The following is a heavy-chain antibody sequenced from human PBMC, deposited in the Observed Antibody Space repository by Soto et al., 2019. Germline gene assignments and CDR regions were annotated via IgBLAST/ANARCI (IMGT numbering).Heavy chain of an antibody. D-gene: IGHD3-22*01. CDR1: GFIFSTYT. V-gene: IGHV3-21*01. CDR2: ITSSSYK. J-gene: IGHJ4*02. Sequence: EVQLVESGGGLVKPGESLRVSFAASGFIFSTYTMPWVRQAPGKGLEWVSSITSSSYKYYADSVKGRFTISRDNAKNSLYLQMDSLRAEDTAVYYCARGTELHYYDSSGYDLWGQGTLVTVSS. CDR3: ARGTELHYYDSSGYDL.